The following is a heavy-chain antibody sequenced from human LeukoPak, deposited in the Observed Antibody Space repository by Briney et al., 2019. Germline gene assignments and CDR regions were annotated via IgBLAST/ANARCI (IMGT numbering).Heavy chain of an antibody. Sequence: GGSLRLSCAASGFTFDDYAMHWVRQAPGKGLEWVSGISWSSGSIGYADSVKGRFTISRDNAKNSLYLQMNSLRAEDTALYYCARGLTMVRGVVITPFDYWGQGTLVTVSS. CDR1: GFTFDDYA. V-gene: IGHV3-9*01. CDR3: ARGLTMVRGVVITPFDY. D-gene: IGHD3-10*01. CDR2: ISWSSGSI. J-gene: IGHJ4*02.